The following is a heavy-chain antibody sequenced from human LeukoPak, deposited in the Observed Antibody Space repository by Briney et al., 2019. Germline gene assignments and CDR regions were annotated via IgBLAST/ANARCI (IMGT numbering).Heavy chain of an antibody. Sequence: GGSLRLSCAASGFTSSSYGMHWVRQAPGKGLEWVAFIRYDGSNKYYADSVKGRFTISRDNSKNTLYLQMNSLRAEDTAVYYCGKDYDTSAYYISADYWGQGTLVTVSS. CDR2: IRYDGSNK. V-gene: IGHV3-30*02. J-gene: IGHJ4*02. D-gene: IGHD3-22*01. CDR1: GFTSSSYG. CDR3: GKDYDTSAYYISADY.